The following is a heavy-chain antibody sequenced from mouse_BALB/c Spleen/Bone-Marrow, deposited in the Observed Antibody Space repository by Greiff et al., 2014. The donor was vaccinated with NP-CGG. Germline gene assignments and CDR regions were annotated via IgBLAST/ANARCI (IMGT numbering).Heavy chain of an antibody. J-gene: IGHJ3*01. CDR2: IWAGGST. D-gene: IGHD1-1*01. V-gene: IGHV2-9*02. Sequence: VKLVESGPGLVAPSQSLSITCTVSGVSLSNYGVHWVRQPPGKGLEWLGVIWAGGSTNYNSALMSRLSINKDNSKSQVFLKMNSLQPDDTAMYYCARYYGSSDSWFAYWGQGTLVTVSA. CDR3: ARYYGSSDSWFAY. CDR1: GVSLSNYG.